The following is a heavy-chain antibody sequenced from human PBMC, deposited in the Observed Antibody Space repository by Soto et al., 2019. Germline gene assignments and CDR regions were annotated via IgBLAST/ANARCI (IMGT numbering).Heavy chain of an antibody. CDR3: ARGGSGYTWFNEF. J-gene: IGHJ4*02. CDR1: GGLFSSYP. V-gene: IGHV1-69*01. D-gene: IGHD3-22*01. Sequence: QEQLVQSGAEVKKPGSSVKVSCKASGGLFSSYPISWVRQVPGQGLEWMGGIIPVFQTAYYTKRFQGRVTVSADESTDTAHMELSRPPSEDTAIYFWARGGSGYTWFNEFWGQGTLVTVSS. CDR2: IIPVFQTA.